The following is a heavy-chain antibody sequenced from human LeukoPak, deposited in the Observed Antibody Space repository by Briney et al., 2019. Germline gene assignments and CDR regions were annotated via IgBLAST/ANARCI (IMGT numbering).Heavy chain of an antibody. Sequence: SETLSLTCAVSGGSISSGGYSWGWIRQPPGKGLEWIGYIYHSGSTYYNPSLKSRVTISVDRSKNQFSLKLSSVTAADTAVYYCARSYDGDAFDIWGQGTMVTVSS. D-gene: IGHD3-22*01. CDR1: GGSISSGGYS. J-gene: IGHJ3*02. V-gene: IGHV4-30-2*01. CDR2: IYHSGST. CDR3: ARSYDGDAFDI.